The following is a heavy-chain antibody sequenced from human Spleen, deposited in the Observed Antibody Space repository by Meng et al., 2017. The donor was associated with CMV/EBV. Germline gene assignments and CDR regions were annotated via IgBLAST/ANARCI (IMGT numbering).Heavy chain of an antibody. CDR1: GFTFSSYA. J-gene: IGHJ6*02. Sequence: GESLKISCAVSGFTFSSYALNWVRQAPGKGLEWVSTISSSSTYIYYADSVRGRFTISRDNAKNSLYLQMNSLRAEDTAVYYCARSPRNYYYYGMDVWGQGTTVTVSS. CDR2: ISSSSTYI. V-gene: IGHV3-21*01. CDR3: ARSPRNYYYYGMDV. D-gene: IGHD1-14*01.